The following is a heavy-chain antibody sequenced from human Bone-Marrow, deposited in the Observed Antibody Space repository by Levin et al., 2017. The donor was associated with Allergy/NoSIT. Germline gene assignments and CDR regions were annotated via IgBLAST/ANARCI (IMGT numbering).Heavy chain of an antibody. J-gene: IGHJ3*02. Sequence: ASVKVSCKVSGYTLTELSMHWVRQAPGKGLEWMGGFDPEDGETIYAQKFQGRVTMTEDTSTDTAYMELSSLRSEDTAVYYCATSGPRSLYYYDRCAFDIWGQGTMVTVSS. CDR3: ATSGPRSLYYYDRCAFDI. V-gene: IGHV1-24*01. CDR2: FDPEDGET. CDR1: GYTLTELS. D-gene: IGHD3-22*01.